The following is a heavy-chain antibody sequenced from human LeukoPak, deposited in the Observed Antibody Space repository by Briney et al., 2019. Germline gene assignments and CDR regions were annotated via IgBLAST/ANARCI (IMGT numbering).Heavy chain of an antibody. D-gene: IGHD3-10*01. V-gene: IGHV3-7*03. Sequence: GSLRLSCAASGFTFSSYWMSWVRQAPGKGLEWVANIKQDGSEKYYVDSVKGRFTISRDNAKNSLYLQMNSLRAEDTAVYYCARDQAWFGDGAYYYYYGMDVRGKGTTVTVSS. J-gene: IGHJ6*04. CDR1: GFTFSSYW. CDR3: ARDQAWFGDGAYYYYYGMDV. CDR2: IKQDGSEK.